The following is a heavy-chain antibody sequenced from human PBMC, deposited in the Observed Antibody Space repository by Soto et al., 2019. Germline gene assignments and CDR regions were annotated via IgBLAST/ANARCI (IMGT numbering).Heavy chain of an antibody. V-gene: IGHV3-7*05. D-gene: IGHD5-12*01. CDR1: GVTFGGYG. CDR2: IKQDAREK. J-gene: IGHJ4*02. Sequence: GGTLRLSCVASGVTFGGYGMSWVRQTPGKGLEYVANIKQDAREKYYVDSVKGRFTISRDNARNSLYLEMNSLIVDDTAVYFCATDNGYREYWGQGTLVTVSS. CDR3: ATDNGYREY.